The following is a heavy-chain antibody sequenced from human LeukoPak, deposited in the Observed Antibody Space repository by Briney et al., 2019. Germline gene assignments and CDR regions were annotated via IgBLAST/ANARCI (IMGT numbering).Heavy chain of an antibody. Sequence: GGSLRLSCAASGFNFNTYAMNWVRQAPGKELEWVAVIWYDGSTEYYADSVKGRFTISRDNSKNTLYLQMNSLRAEDTAVYYCARDSPNRIKSRITLAVWGQGTLVTVSS. J-gene: IGHJ4*02. CDR2: IWYDGSTE. CDR1: GFNFNTYA. CDR3: ARDSPNRIKSRITLAV. D-gene: IGHD3-10*01. V-gene: IGHV3-33*01.